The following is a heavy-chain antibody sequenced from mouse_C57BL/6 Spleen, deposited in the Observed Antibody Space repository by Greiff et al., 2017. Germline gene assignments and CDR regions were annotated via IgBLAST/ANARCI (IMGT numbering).Heavy chain of an antibody. CDR2: INPGSGGT. V-gene: IGHV1-54*01. CDR3: AREGTTVYYYAMDY. D-gene: IGHD1-1*01. Sequence: VKVVESGAELVRPGTSVKVSCKASGYAFTNYLIEWVKQRPGQGLEWIGVINPGSGGTNYNEKFKGKATLTADKSSSTAYMQLSSLTSEDSAVYFCAREGTTVYYYAMDYWGQGTSVTVSS. J-gene: IGHJ4*01. CDR1: GYAFTNYL.